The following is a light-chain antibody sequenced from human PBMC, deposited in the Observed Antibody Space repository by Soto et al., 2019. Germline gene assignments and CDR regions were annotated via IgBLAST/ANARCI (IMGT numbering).Light chain of an antibody. Sequence: IQLTQSPSSLSASVGDRVTITCRASQGLSSYLAWYQQKPGKAPELLIYVTSTLQSGVPSRFSGSGSGTDFTLTISSLQLEDFATYYCQQHNSYPLTFGGGTKVEIK. V-gene: IGKV1-9*01. CDR1: QGLSSY. J-gene: IGKJ4*01. CDR3: QQHNSYPLT. CDR2: VTS.